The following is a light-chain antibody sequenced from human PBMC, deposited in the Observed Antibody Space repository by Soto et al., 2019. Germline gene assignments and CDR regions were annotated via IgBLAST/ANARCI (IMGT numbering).Light chain of an antibody. CDR2: AAS. J-gene: IGKJ4*01. CDR1: QSLSSN. CDR3: QQYRNSPVT. Sequence: EIVLRQSPATLSVSPGERATLSFRAIQSLSSNLAWYQQKVGQPPRLLIYAASTRATGIPARFTGSESGTEFTLTISSLQSEDFAVYYCQQYRNSPVTFGGGTKVDI. V-gene: IGKV3-15*01.